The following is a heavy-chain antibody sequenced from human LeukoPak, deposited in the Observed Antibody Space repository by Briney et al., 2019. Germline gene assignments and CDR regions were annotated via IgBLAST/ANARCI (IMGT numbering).Heavy chain of an antibody. V-gene: IGHV1-18*01. D-gene: IGHD5-12*01. CDR1: GYTFTSYG. Sequence: ASVKVSCKASGYTFTSYGISWVRQAPGQGLEWMGWISAYNGNTNYAQKLRGRVTMTTDTSTTTAYMELRSLTSDDTALYYCARSSLGTITAGPFDYWGQGTLVTVSS. CDR2: ISAYNGNT. CDR3: ARSSLGTITAGPFDY. J-gene: IGHJ4*02.